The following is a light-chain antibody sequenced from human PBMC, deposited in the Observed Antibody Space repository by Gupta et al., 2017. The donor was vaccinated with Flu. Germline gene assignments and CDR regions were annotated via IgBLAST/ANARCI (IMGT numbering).Light chain of an antibody. CDR3: QQYDNTPLT. CDR1: QSVLYSSNNKNY. V-gene: IGKV4-1*01. J-gene: IGKJ5*01. Sequence: SLGERATINCKSSQSVLYSSNNKNYLAWYQQKPGQPPKLLIYWASTRESGVPDRFSGSGSGTDFTLTISGLQAEDVAVYYCQQYDNTPLTFGQGTRMEIK. CDR2: WAS.